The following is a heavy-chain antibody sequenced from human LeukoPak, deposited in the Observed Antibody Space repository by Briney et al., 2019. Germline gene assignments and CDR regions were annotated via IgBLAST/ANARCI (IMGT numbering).Heavy chain of an antibody. V-gene: IGHV3-30*18. Sequence: PGRSLRLSCAASGFTFSSYGMHWVRQAPGKGLEWVAVISYDGSNKYYADSVKGRFTISRDNSKNTLYLQMNSLRAEDTAVYYCAKDGKWLDGSYMDVWGKGTTVTVSS. CDR3: AKDGKWLDGSYMDV. D-gene: IGHD6-19*01. CDR2: ISYDGSNK. CDR1: GFTFSSYG. J-gene: IGHJ6*03.